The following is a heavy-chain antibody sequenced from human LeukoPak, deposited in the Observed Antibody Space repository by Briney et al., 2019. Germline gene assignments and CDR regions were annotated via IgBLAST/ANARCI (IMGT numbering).Heavy chain of an antibody. CDR2: IKSDGSST. CDR3: ARDGSSWSNWLDP. V-gene: IGHV3-74*01. Sequence: GVSLRLSCAASGFSISTYWMHWVRQAPGKGLVWVSRIKSDGSSTSYADSVKGRFTISRDNAKNTLYLQMNSLRVEDTAVYYCARDGSSWSNWLDPWGQGTLVTVSS. CDR1: GFSISTYW. D-gene: IGHD6-13*01. J-gene: IGHJ5*02.